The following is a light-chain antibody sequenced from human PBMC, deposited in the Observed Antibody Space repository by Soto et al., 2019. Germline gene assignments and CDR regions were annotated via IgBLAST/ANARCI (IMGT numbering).Light chain of an antibody. CDR3: ATWDRSLSVGV. J-gene: IGLJ2*01. CDR2: DND. CDR1: SSNIGNNY. V-gene: IGLV1-51*01. Sequence: QSLLTQPASVSAAPGQKVTISCSGSSSNIGNNYVFWYQQLPGTAPKLLIYDNDKRPSGIPDRFSGSKSGTSATLGITGLQTGDEADYYCATWDRSLSVGVFGGGTKVTVL.